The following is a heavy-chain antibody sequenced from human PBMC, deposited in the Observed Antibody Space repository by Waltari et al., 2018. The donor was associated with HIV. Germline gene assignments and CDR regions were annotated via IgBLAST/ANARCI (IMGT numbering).Heavy chain of an antibody. CDR1: GFTFSGYS. Sequence: EVQLVESGGGLVQRGGSLSLSCAASGFTFSGYSMTWAGGAPGKGLEWVSYISSSSSTIYYADSVKGRFTISRDNAKNSLYLQMNSLRAEDTAVYYCAREEVPSRGVVDYWGQGTLVTVSS. CDR3: AREEVPSRGVVDY. D-gene: IGHD1-1*01. CDR2: ISSSSSTI. V-gene: IGHV3-48*01. J-gene: IGHJ4*02.